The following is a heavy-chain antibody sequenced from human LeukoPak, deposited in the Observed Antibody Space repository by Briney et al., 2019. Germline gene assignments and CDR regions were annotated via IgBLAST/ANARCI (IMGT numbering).Heavy chain of an antibody. CDR1: GFTFSSYW. J-gene: IGHJ6*03. V-gene: IGHV3-74*01. CDR3: ARDRVVVPAAIGIDYYYMDV. D-gene: IGHD2-2*01. CDR2: INSDGSST. Sequence: GGSLRLTRAASGFTFSSYWMHWVRQAPGKGLVWVSRINSDGSSTSYADSVKGRFTISRDNAKNTLYLQMNSLRAEDTAVYYCARDRVVVPAAIGIDYYYMDVWGQRDHGHRLL.